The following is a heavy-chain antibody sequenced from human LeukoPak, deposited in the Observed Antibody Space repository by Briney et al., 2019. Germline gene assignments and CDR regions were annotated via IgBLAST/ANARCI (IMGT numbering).Heavy chain of an antibody. D-gene: IGHD1-20*01. CDR1: GFIFTTYS. CDR2: ISTSSTYI. Sequence: GGSLRLSCAASGFIFTTYSVNWVRQAPGKGLEWVSSISTSSTYIYYADSVKGRFTISRDNAKNSLYLQMNSLRAEDTAVYYCARDPPFIIGTTFFDYWGQGTLVTVSS. J-gene: IGHJ4*02. CDR3: ARDPPFIIGTTFFDY. V-gene: IGHV3-21*01.